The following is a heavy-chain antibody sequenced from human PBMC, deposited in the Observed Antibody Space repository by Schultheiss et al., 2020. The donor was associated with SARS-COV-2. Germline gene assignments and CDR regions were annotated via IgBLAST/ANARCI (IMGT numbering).Heavy chain of an antibody. Sequence: GGSLRLSCAASGFIFSNFAMHWVRQAPGKGLEWVSYISSSGSTIYYADSVKGRFTISRDNAKNSLYLQMNSLRAEDTAVYYCARGSSTSCYTCWFDPWGQGTLVTVSS. CDR3: ARGSSTSCYTCWFDP. J-gene: IGHJ5*02. D-gene: IGHD2-2*02. CDR1: GFIFSNFA. V-gene: IGHV3-48*04. CDR2: ISSSGSTI.